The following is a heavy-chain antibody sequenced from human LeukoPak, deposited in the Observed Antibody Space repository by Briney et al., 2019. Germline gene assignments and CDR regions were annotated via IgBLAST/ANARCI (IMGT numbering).Heavy chain of an antibody. CDR2: ISSSSSYI. CDR3: ARDYDNGDSRAFDL. CDR1: GFTFSSYS. D-gene: IGHD4-17*01. Sequence: GGSLRLSCAASGFTFSSYSMNWVRQAPGKGLEWVSSISSSSSYIYYADSVKGRFTISRDNAKNSLYLQMNSLRAEDTAVYYCARDYDNGDSRAFDLWGRGTLVTVSS. V-gene: IGHV3-21*01. J-gene: IGHJ2*01.